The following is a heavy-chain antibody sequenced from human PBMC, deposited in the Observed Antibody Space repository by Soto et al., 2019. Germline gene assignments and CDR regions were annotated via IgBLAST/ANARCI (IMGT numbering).Heavy chain of an antibody. V-gene: IGHV3-21*01. J-gene: IGHJ4*02. CDR2: ISKSDYT. D-gene: IGHD2-2*01. Sequence: GGSLRLSCTVSGFAFNNYGINWVRQAPGKGLEWVSSISKSDYTYYLDSAKGRFAISRDNAKSSVSLQMNTLRVEDTAVYYCAREDSIIIPAVSDFWGQGTLVTVSS. CDR3: AREDSIIIPAVSDF. CDR1: GFAFNNYG.